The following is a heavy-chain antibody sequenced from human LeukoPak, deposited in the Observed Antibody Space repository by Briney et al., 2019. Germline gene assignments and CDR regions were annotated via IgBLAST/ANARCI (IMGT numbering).Heavy chain of an antibody. Sequence: GGSLRLSCAASGFTFSSYGMHWVRQAPGKGLEWVAVISYDGSNKYYADSVKGRFTISRDNSKNTLYLQMNSLRAEDTAVYYCAKDHDCGDYDTGIREDYWGQGTLVTVSS. J-gene: IGHJ4*02. CDR2: ISYDGSNK. CDR1: GFTFSSYG. D-gene: IGHD4-17*01. CDR3: AKDHDCGDYDTGIREDY. V-gene: IGHV3-30*18.